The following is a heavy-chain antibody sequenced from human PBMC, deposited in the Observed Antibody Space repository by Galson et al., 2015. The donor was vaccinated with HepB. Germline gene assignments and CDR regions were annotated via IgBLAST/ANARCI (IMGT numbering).Heavy chain of an antibody. CDR2: ISGSGGST. V-gene: IGHV3-23*01. CDR3: AKEVVRIFGVVISRYYYYMDV. Sequence: SLRLSCAASGFTFSSYAMSWVRQAPGKGLEWVSAISGSGGSTYYADSVKGRFTISRDNSKNTLYLQMNSLRAEDTAVYYCAKEVVRIFGVVISRYYYYMDVWGKGTTVTVSS. CDR1: GFTFSSYA. J-gene: IGHJ6*03. D-gene: IGHD3-3*01.